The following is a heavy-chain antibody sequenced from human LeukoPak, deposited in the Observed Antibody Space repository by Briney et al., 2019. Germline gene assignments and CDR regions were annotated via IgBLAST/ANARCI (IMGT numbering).Heavy chain of an antibody. D-gene: IGHD6-6*01. J-gene: IGHJ5*02. V-gene: IGHV4-61*02. CDR2: VYTTGIT. CDR1: GGSISTGTDY. Sequence: PSQTLSLTCSVSGGSISTGTDYWSWIRQPAGQGLEWIGRVYTTGITHYNPSLKSRVHISVDASKNQFSLNLTSVTAADTAVYYCAREHSASRRTWVHPWAQGALVTVSS. CDR3: AREHSASRRTWVHP.